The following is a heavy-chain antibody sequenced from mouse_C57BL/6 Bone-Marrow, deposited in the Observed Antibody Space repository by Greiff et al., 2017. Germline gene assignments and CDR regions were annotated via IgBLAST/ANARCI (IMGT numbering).Heavy chain of an antibody. D-gene: IGHD2-2*01. CDR3: ARDRLWLPYYYAMDY. Sequence: VQLKQSGGGLVKPGGSLKLSCAASGFTFSSYAMSWVRQTPEKRLEWVATISDGGSYTYYPDNVKGRFTISRDNAKNNLYLQMSHLKSEDTAMYYCARDRLWLPYYYAMDYWGQGTSVTVSS. CDR1: GFTFSSYA. V-gene: IGHV5-4*01. J-gene: IGHJ4*01. CDR2: ISDGGSYT.